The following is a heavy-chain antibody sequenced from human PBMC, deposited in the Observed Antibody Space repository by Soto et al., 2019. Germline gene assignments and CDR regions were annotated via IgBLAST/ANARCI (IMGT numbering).Heavy chain of an antibody. V-gene: IGHV3-15*01. Sequence: GGSLRLSCAASGFTFSNAWMSWVRQAPGKGLEWVGRIKSKTDGGTTDYAAPVKGRFTISRDDSKNTLYLQMNSLKTEDTAVYYCTTDLIMVYAKGWFDPWGQGTLVTVSS. J-gene: IGHJ5*02. CDR2: IKSKTDGGTT. D-gene: IGHD2-8*01. CDR3: TTDLIMVYAKGWFDP. CDR1: GFTFSNAW.